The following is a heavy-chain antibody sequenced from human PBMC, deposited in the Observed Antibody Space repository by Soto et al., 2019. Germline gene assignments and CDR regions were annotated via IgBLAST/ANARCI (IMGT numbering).Heavy chain of an antibody. CDR3: ARDSEGYSNSKSYYYYYMDV. D-gene: IGHD4-4*01. J-gene: IGHJ6*03. CDR2: ISSSSSYI. V-gene: IGHV3-21*01. CDR1: GFTFSSYS. Sequence: PGGSLRLSCAASGFTFSSYSMNWVRQAPGKGLEWVSSISSSSSYIYYADSVKGRFTISRDNAKNSLYLQMNSLRAEDTAVYYCARDSEGYSNSKSYYYYYMDVWGKGTTVTVSS.